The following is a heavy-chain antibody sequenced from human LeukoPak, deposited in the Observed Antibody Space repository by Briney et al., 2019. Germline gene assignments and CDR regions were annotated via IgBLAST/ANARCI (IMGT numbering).Heavy chain of an antibody. CDR3: ARNRLGELLYSAFDI. CDR1: GFTFDDYA. Sequence: GRSLRLSCAASGFTFDDYAMHWVRQAPGKGLEWVSGISWNSGSIGYADSVKGRFTISRDNAKNSLYLQMNSLRAEDTAVYYCARNRLGELLYSAFDIWGQGTMVTVSS. CDR2: ISWNSGSI. D-gene: IGHD3-10*01. V-gene: IGHV3-9*01. J-gene: IGHJ3*02.